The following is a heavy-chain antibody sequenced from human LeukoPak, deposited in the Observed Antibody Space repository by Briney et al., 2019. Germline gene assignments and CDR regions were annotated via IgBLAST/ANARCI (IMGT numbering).Heavy chain of an antibody. V-gene: IGHV3-43*02. CDR2: IKADGSGT. J-gene: IGHJ6*02. CDR3: ATSSFYHNLDV. CDR1: GFTIGPYA. Sequence: GGSLRLSCAASGFTIGPYAMYWVRQGPGRGLEWVSVIKADGSGTFYADSVRGRFTTSRDNSKNSLYLQMNSLTSEDTALYYCATSSFYHNLDVWGQGTTVIVSS. D-gene: IGHD2/OR15-2a*01.